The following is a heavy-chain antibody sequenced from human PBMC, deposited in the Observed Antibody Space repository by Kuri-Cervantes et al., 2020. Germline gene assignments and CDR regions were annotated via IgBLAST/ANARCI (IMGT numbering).Heavy chain of an antibody. Sequence: GESLKISCAASGSTFSSFGIHWVRQAPGKGLEWVALISFDGSNKYYADSVKGRFTISRDNSKNTLYLQMNSLRAEDTAVYYCAKRKIAARPFDYWGQGTLVTVSS. CDR2: ISFDGSNK. D-gene: IGHD6-6*01. CDR1: GSTFSSFG. CDR3: AKRKIAARPFDY. V-gene: IGHV3-33*05. J-gene: IGHJ4*02.